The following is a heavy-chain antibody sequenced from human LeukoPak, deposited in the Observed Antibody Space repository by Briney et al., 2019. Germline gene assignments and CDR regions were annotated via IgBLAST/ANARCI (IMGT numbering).Heavy chain of an antibody. J-gene: IGHJ5*02. CDR3: ARDGGGYRFYNWFDP. CDR2: ISSSSSYI. Sequence: GGSLRLSCAASGFTFSSYWMSWVRQAPGKGLEWVSFISSSSSYIHYADSVKGRFTISRDNAKNSLYLQMNSLRAEDTAVYYCARDGGGYRFYNWFDPWGQGTLVTVSS. V-gene: IGHV3-21*01. D-gene: IGHD5-12*01. CDR1: GFTFSSYW.